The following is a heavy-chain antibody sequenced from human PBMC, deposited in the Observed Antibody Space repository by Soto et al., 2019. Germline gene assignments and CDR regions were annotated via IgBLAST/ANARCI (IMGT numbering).Heavy chain of an antibody. CDR3: ARDQNWGSTHGYFDL. CDR2: IHNDDKT. J-gene: IGHJ2*01. V-gene: IGHV3-53*01. CDR1: GFSISFEY. D-gene: IGHD7-27*01. Sequence: EMELVESGGDLIQPGGSLRLSCAASGFSISFEYMSWVRQIPGKGLEWVSIIHNDDKTKHAYSVKGRFTMSRDTSRNILFLQMNNVRADDTAVYYCARDQNWGSTHGYFDLWGRGTLVTVSS.